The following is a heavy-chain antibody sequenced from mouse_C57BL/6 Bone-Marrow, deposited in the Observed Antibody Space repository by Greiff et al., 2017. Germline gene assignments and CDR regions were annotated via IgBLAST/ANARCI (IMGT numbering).Heavy chain of an antibody. CDR1: GFSLTSYG. CDR2: IWRGGST. CDR3: ASTMVTTGAY. J-gene: IGHJ3*01. Sequence: VQRVESGPGLVQPSQCLSITCTVSGFSLTSYGVHWVRQSPGKGLEWLGVIWRGGSTDYNAAFMSRLSNTKDNPKSQVFFKMNRLQAADTAIYYCASTMVTTGAYWGQGTLVTVSA. V-gene: IGHV2-5*01. D-gene: IGHD2-2*01.